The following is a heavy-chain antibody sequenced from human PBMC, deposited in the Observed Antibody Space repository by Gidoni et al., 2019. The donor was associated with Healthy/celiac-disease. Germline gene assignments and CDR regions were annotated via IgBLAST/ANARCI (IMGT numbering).Heavy chain of an antibody. CDR3: AKGDTAMYLDY. CDR1: GFTFDDYA. CDR2: ISWYSGSI. Sequence: EVQLVESGGALVPPGRSLRLSCASSGFTFDDYAMHWVRQAPGKGLEWVSGISWYSGSIVYADSGKGRFTISRDNANNSMYLQMNSLRAEDTDWYDCAKGDTAMYLDYWGQGTLVTVSS. V-gene: IGHV3-9*01. J-gene: IGHJ4*02. D-gene: IGHD5-18*01.